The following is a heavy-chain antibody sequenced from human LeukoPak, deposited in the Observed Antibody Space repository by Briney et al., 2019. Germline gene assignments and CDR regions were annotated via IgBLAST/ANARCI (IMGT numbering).Heavy chain of an antibody. CDR3: ARSVLYYGSGSYSPYDY. CDR1: GGSISSSSYY. J-gene: IGHJ4*02. V-gene: IGHV4-39*01. Sequence: SETLSLTCTVSGGSISSSSYYWGWIRQPPGKGLEWIGSIYYSGSTYYNPSLKSRVTISVDTSKNQFSLKLSSVTAADTAVYYCARSVLYYGSGSYSPYDYWGQGTLVTVSS. CDR2: IYYSGST. D-gene: IGHD3-10*01.